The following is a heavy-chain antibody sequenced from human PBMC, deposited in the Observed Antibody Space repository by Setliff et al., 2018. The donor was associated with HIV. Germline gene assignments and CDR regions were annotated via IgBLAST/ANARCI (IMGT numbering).Heavy chain of an antibody. V-gene: IGHV1-18*01. Sequence: ASVKVSCKASGYIFSTYGISWVRQAPGQGLEWMGWISASNGNTHYAQKVQGRVTLTTDTSTNTAYMELRSLRSDDAAVYYCAKTTPQPHYYYYVNVWGKGTTVTVSS. CDR2: ISASNGNT. CDR1: GYIFSTYG. D-gene: IGHD4-17*01. CDR3: AKTTPQPHYYYYVNV. J-gene: IGHJ6*03.